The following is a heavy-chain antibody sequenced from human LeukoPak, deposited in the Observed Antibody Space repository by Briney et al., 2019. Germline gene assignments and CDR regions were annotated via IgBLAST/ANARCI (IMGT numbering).Heavy chain of an antibody. CDR1: GGSITNYY. CDR3: ARHDPITVDAFDI. D-gene: IGHD3-16*01. J-gene: IGHJ3*02. Sequence: SETLSLTCTVYGGSITNYYWSWIRQPPGKGLEWIGYLFYSGSTSYNPSLKSRVTISGATSKNQFSLKLASVTAADTAVYYCARHDPITVDAFDIWGQGTMVTVSS. V-gene: IGHV4-59*08. CDR2: LFYSGST.